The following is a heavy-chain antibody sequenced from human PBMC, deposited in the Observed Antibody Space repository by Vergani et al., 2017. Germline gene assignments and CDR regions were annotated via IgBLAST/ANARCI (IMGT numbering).Heavy chain of an antibody. CDR2: VDPEDGET. V-gene: IGHV1-69-2*01. CDR1: GYTFTDHY. D-gene: IGHD4-23*01. CDR3: ARGRWIYRGFDY. Sequence: EVQLVQSGAEVKKPGATMKISCKVSGYTFTDHYMHWVKQAPGKGLEWMGLVDPEDGETIYAEKFQGRVTMTRNTSISTAYMELSSLRSEDTAVYYCARGRWIYRGFDYWGQGTLVTVSS. J-gene: IGHJ4*02.